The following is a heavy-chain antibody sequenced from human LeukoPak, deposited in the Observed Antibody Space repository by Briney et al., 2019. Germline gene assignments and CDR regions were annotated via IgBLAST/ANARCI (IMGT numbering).Heavy chain of an antibody. V-gene: IGHV4-34*01. CDR2: INHSGST. D-gene: IGHD6-19*01. CDR1: GGSFSGYY. CDR3: ARGPGYSSGWPTFDY. Sequence: SETLSLTCAVYGGSFSGYYWSWIRQPPGKGLEWIGEINHSGSTNYNPSLKSRVTISVDTSKNQFFLKLSSVTAADTAVYYCARGPGYSSGWPTFDYWGQGTLVTVSS. J-gene: IGHJ4*02.